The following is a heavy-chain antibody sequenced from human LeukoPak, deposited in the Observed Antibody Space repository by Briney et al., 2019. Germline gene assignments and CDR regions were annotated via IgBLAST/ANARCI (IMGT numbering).Heavy chain of an antibody. V-gene: IGHV4-61*02. CDR3: ARMWTGGSPSDVRGYDAFDI. D-gene: IGHD6-6*01. CDR2: IYTSGST. J-gene: IGHJ3*02. Sequence: SETLSLTCTVSGGSISSGSYYWSWIRQPAGKGLEWIGRIYTSGSTNYNPSLKSRVTISVDTSKNQFSLKLSSVTAADTALYYCARMWTGGSPSDVRGYDAFDIWGQGTMVTVSS. CDR1: GGSISSGSYY.